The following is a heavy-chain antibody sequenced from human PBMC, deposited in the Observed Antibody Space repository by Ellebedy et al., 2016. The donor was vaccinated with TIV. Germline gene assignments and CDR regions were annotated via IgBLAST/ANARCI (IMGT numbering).Heavy chain of an antibody. J-gene: IGHJ6*02. CDR3: ARCTAGGSYYYYYGMDV. Sequence: PGGSLRLSCAASGFTFSDYYMSWIRQAPGKGLEWVSYISSSSSYTNYADSVKGRFTISRDNAKNSLYLQMNSLRAEDTAVYYCARCTAGGSYYYYYGMDVWGQGTTVTVSS. D-gene: IGHD2-15*01. CDR1: GFTFSDYY. CDR2: ISSSSSYT. V-gene: IGHV3-11*06.